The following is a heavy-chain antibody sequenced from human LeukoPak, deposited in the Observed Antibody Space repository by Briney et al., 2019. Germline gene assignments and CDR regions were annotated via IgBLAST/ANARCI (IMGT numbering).Heavy chain of an antibody. J-gene: IGHJ3*02. D-gene: IGHD3-3*01. CDR1: GYSISSYY. CDR3: ATSTYYDFWSGYGSEAFDI. V-gene: IGHV4-4*07. Sequence: SETLSLTCAVSGYSISSYYWSWIRQPAGKGLEWIGRIYTSGSTNYNPSLKSRVTMSVDTSKTQFSLKLSSVTAADTAVYYCATSTYYDFWSGYGSEAFDIWGQGTMVTVSS. CDR2: IYTSGST.